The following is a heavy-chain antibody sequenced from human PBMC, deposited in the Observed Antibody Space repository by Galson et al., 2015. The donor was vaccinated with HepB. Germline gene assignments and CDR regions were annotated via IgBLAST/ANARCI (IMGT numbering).Heavy chain of an antibody. D-gene: IGHD3-10*01. Sequence: SLRLSCAASGFTFSRNAMHWVRQAPAKGLAYVSGISSNGGSTYYADSVKGRFTISRDTSKNTLYLQMSSLRTEDTAVYYCVKDRATLVRGIEIDWFDPWGQGTLVTVSS. J-gene: IGHJ5*02. CDR2: ISSNGGST. CDR3: VKDRATLVRGIEIDWFDP. CDR1: GFTFSRNA. V-gene: IGHV3-64D*06.